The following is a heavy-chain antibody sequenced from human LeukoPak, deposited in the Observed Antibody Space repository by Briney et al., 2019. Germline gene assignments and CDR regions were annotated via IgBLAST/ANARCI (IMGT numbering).Heavy chain of an antibody. Sequence: ASVKVSCKASGYTFTGYYMHWVRQAPGQGLEWMGRINPNSGGTNYAQKFQGRVTMTRDTSISTAYMELSRLRSEDTAVYYCARDNYGGNSGLDYWGQGTLVTVSS. CDR2: INPNSGGT. V-gene: IGHV1-2*06. D-gene: IGHD4-23*01. CDR3: ARDNYGGNSGLDY. CDR1: GYTFTGYY. J-gene: IGHJ4*02.